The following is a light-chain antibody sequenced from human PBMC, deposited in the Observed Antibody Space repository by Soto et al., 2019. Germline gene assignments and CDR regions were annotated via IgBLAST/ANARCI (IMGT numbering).Light chain of an antibody. V-gene: IGLV2-23*01. CDR3: CSYAPSRTLL. Sequence: LTQPASESGSPGESITISCTGTSSDVGTYNLVTWYQQHPGRVPKLILYEGNKRPSGVSSRFSASKSGNTASLTISGLQAEDEADYFCCSYAPSRTLLFGGGTKVTVL. J-gene: IGLJ2*01. CDR1: SSDVGTYNL. CDR2: EGN.